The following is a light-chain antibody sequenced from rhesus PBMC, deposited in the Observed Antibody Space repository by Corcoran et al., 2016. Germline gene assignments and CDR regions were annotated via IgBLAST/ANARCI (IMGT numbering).Light chain of an antibody. CDR3: QQGNSNPRT. Sequence: DIQMSQSPSSLSASVGDRVTITCRASQDIKSYLHWYQQQPGKAPKLLIYNTNRLASGVPSRFSGRGAGTDFTLTISSLQPEDFVTDYCQQGNSNPRTFGQGTKVEI. CDR1: QDIKSY. V-gene: IGKV1-32*04. J-gene: IGKJ1*01. CDR2: NTN.